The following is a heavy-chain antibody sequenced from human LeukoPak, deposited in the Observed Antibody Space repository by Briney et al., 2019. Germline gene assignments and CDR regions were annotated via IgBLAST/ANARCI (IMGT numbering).Heavy chain of an antibody. V-gene: IGHV1-2*02. CDR2: ITPNRRLP. CDR1: GYTFTGYY. CDR3: ATSYCGGDCYSFQH. D-gene: IGHD2-21*02. J-gene: IGHJ1*01. Sequence: ASVKVSCKASGYTFTGYYMHWVRQAPGQGLEGRGGITPNRRLPNYAQKFQGRVTMPRHTSISTAYIQLSRLRSDDTAVYYCATSYCGGDCYSFQHWGQGTLVTVSS.